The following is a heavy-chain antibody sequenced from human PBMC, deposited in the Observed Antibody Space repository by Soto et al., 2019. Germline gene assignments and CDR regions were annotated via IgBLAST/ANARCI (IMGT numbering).Heavy chain of an antibody. D-gene: IGHD5-18*01. CDR1: GFTFSSYW. CDR2: IYSDGSSP. J-gene: IGHJ4*02. V-gene: IGHV3-74*03. Sequence: GWSLRLSCAASGFTFSSYWMHWVRQAPGKGLVWVSRIYSDGSSPMYADSVKGRFTISRDNAKSTLYLQMNSLRAEDTAVYYCATLNSFGSDYWGQGTLVTVSS. CDR3: ATLNSFGSDY.